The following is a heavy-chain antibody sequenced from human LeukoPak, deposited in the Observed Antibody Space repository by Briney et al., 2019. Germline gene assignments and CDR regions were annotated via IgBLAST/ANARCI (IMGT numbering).Heavy chain of an antibody. Sequence: SETLSLTCTVSGGSIRSSYYYWGWIRQPPGKGLEWIGSIYDSGSTNYNPSLKSRVTISVDKSKNQFSLKLSSVTAADTAVYYCKLKWDSSGYSPFDIWGRGTMVTVSS. J-gene: IGHJ3*02. D-gene: IGHD3-22*01. CDR1: GGSIRSSYYY. V-gene: IGHV4-39*07. CDR2: IYDSGST. CDR3: KLKWDSSGYSPFDI.